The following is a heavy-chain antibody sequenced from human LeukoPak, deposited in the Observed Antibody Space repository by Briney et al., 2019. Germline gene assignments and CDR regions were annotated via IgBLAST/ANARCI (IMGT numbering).Heavy chain of an antibody. CDR2: ISGSGDST. CDR3: ATKTYYYGSESSLNDC. V-gene: IGHV3-23*01. D-gene: IGHD3-10*01. Sequence: GGSLRLSCAASGFTFYSYAMTWVRQAPGKGLEWVSTISGSGDSTYYADSVKGRFTISRDNFKDTLYLQMNSLRAEDTAIYYCATKTYYYGSESSLNDCWGQGTLVTVSS. CDR1: GFTFYSYA. J-gene: IGHJ4*02.